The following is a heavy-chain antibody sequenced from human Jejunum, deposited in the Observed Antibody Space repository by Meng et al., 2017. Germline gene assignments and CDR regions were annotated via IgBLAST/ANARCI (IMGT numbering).Heavy chain of an antibody. CDR2: INTDTRNP. CDR1: GYKFTSYA. CDR3: ARGADDPITVNWFDL. J-gene: IGHJ5*02. V-gene: IGHV7-4-1*02. Sequence: QVQLVQSGSELRTPGASVKVSCKSSGYKFTSYAINWVRQAPGQGLEWMGWINTDTRNPTYAQGFTGRFVFSLDTPVSTAYLQINSLEAEDTAMYFCARGADDPITVNWFDLWGQGTLVTVSS. D-gene: IGHD3-3*01.